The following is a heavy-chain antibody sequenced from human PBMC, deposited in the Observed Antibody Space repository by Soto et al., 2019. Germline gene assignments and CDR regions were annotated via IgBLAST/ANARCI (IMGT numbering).Heavy chain of an antibody. CDR3: ARSSITIFGVVRDYYYYMDV. Sequence: ASVKVSCKASGYTFTGYYMHWVRQAPGQGLEWMGWINPNSGGTNYAQKFQGWVTMTRDTSISTAYMELSRLRSDDTAVYYCARSSITIFGVVRDYYYYMDVWGKGTTVTVS. D-gene: IGHD3-3*01. J-gene: IGHJ6*03. CDR2: INPNSGGT. V-gene: IGHV1-2*04. CDR1: GYTFTGYY.